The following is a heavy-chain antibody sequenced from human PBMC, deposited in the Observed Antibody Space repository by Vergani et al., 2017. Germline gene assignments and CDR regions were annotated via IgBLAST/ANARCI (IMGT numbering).Heavy chain of an antibody. Sequence: EVQLVQSGAELKKPGESLKISCKGSGYNFPNYWIGWVRQMPGKGLEWMGSIYPDDSDTRYSPSFQGQVTISGDKSISTAYLQWSSLKASDTALYYCARHTTYTDSWGQGTLVTVSS. CDR3: ARHTTYTDS. CDR1: GYNFPNYW. V-gene: IGHV5-51*01. J-gene: IGHJ4*02. CDR2: IYPDDSDT. D-gene: IGHD1-1*01.